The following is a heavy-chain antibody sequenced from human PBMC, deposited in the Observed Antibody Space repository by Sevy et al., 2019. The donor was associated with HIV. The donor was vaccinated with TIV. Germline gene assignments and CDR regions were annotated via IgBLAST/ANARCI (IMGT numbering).Heavy chain of an antibody. D-gene: IGHD4-17*01. CDR1: GFTFSDYY. CDR2: ISGSDGAI. J-gene: IGHJ6*02. CDR3: ARDHLKDGDLGDYYYVAVDV. V-gene: IGHV3-11*01. Sequence: GGSLRLSCVASGFTFSDYYMSWIRQAPGKGLEWVSYISGSDGAIYYADSVKGRFTISRDNTKNSLYLQMTSLTAEDTAVYYCARDHLKDGDLGDYYYVAVDVWGQGTTVTVSS.